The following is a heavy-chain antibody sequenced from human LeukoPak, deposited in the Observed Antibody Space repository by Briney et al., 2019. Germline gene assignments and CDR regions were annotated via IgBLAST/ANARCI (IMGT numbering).Heavy chain of an antibody. CDR3: ARGVYGNDAFDI. CDR2: ISSSSSYI. Sequence: GGSLRLSCAASGFTFSSYSMNWVRQAPGKGLEWVSSISSSSSYIYYADSVKGRFTISRDNAKNSLYLQMNSLRAEDTAVYYCARGVYGNDAFDIWGQGTVVTVSS. CDR1: GFTFSSYS. J-gene: IGHJ3*02. D-gene: IGHD5/OR15-5a*01. V-gene: IGHV3-21*01.